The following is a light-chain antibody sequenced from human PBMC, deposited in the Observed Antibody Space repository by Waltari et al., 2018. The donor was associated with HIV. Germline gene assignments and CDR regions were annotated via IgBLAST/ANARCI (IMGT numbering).Light chain of an antibody. CDR2: YDS. Sequence: SYVLAQPPSVSVAPGKTARITCGGNNIGSKNVHWYQQKPGPAPVVVIYYDSDRPSGSPERFSGSNSGNTATLTISRVEAGDEADYYCQVWDSSSDAYVFGTGTKVTVL. V-gene: IGLV3-21*04. CDR3: QVWDSSSDAYV. J-gene: IGLJ1*01. CDR1: NIGSKN.